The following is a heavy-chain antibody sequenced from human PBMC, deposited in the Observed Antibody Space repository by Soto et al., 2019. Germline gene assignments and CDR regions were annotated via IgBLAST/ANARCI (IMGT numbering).Heavy chain of an antibody. V-gene: IGHV4-34*01. D-gene: IGHD5-12*01. Sequence: QVQLQQWGAGLLKPSETLSLTCAVYGGSFSGYYWSWIRQPPGKGLEWIGEINHSGSTNYNPSLKSRVTISVDTSKNQFSLKLSSVTAADTAVYYCARDRDGYNYAYWGQGTLVTVSS. CDR3: ARDRDGYNYAY. J-gene: IGHJ4*02. CDR1: GGSFSGYY. CDR2: INHSGST.